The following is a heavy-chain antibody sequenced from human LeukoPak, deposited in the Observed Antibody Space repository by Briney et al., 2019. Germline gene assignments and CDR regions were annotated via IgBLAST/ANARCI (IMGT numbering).Heavy chain of an antibody. CDR3: ARDDYG. CDR2: IIPIFGTA. Sequence: ASVKVSCKASGYTFTSYGISWVRQAPGQGLEWMGGIIPIFGTANYAQKFQGRVTITADESTSTAYMELSSLRSEDTAVYYCARDDYGWGQGTLVTVSS. V-gene: IGHV1-69*13. J-gene: IGHJ4*02. CDR1: GYTFTSYG. D-gene: IGHD4-17*01.